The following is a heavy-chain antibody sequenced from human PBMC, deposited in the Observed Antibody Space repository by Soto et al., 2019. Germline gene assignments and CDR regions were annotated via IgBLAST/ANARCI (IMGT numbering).Heavy chain of an antibody. CDR1: GGSISSSSYN. CDR2: FYYGGSP. Sequence: QLQLQESGPGLVKPSETLPLTCSVSGGSISSSSYNWGWIRQPPGKGLEWIGSFYYGGSPYYNPSLKSRVTMAVDTSKNQFSLNLSSVTAADTAVYYCARLPLRRTREDVDYWGQGTLVAVSS. J-gene: IGHJ4*02. V-gene: IGHV4-39*01. CDR3: ARLPLRRTREDVDY. D-gene: IGHD4-17*01.